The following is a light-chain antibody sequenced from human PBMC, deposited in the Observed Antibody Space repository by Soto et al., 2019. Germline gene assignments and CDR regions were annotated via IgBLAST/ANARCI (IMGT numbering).Light chain of an antibody. CDR1: QSIGEW. V-gene: IGKV1-5*03. J-gene: IGKJ2*01. CDR3: QQYNSYSYT. Sequence: DIQMTQSPSTLSASGGDRVTITCRASQSIGEWLAWFQQKPGKAPKLLIFAASTLESGVPPRFSGSGSGTDFTLTISSLQPDDFATYFCQQYNSYSYTFGQGTKLEIK. CDR2: AAS.